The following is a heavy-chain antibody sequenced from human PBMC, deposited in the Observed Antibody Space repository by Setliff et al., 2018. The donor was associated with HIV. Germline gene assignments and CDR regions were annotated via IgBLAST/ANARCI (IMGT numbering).Heavy chain of an antibody. J-gene: IGHJ6*02. CDR3: ARNFGLSPSGKYYYYYGMDI. D-gene: IGHD3-10*01. CDR2: INTGNGNT. Sequence: ASVKVSCKASGYTFSQYPMHWVRQAPGQRPEWMGWINTGNGNTKYSQKFQGRVTMTRDTSINAAYMELRSLRSDDTAVYYCARNFGLSPSGKYYYYYGMDIWGQGTTVTVS. CDR1: GYTFSQYP. V-gene: IGHV1-3*04.